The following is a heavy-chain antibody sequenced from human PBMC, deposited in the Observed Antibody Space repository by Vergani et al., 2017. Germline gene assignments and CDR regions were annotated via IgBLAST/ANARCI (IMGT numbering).Heavy chain of an antibody. Sequence: QVQLVQSGAEVKKPGASVKVSCKASGFTFSSYAMHWVRQAPGKGLAWVAVISYDGSNKYYADSVKGRFTISRDKSKNTLYLQMNSLRAEDTAVYYCARDYYYGSGSTYWGQGTLVTVSS. CDR1: GFTFSSYA. D-gene: IGHD3-10*01. CDR3: ARDYYYGSGSTY. V-gene: IGHV3-30*04. J-gene: IGHJ4*02. CDR2: ISYDGSNK.